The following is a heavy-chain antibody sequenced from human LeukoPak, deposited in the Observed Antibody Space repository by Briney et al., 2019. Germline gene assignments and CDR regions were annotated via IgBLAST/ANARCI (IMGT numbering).Heavy chain of an antibody. CDR1: GFTFSSYN. V-gene: IGHV3-30-3*01. D-gene: IGHD6-13*01. CDR2: ISYDGSNK. J-gene: IGHJ4*02. Sequence: PGGSLRLSCAASGFTFSSYNMNWVRQAPGKGLEWVAVISYDGSNKYYADSVKGRFTISRDNSKNTLFLQMNSLRAEDTAVYYCARVLVISSWSQPLDYWGQGTLVTVSS. CDR3: ARVLVISSWSQPLDY.